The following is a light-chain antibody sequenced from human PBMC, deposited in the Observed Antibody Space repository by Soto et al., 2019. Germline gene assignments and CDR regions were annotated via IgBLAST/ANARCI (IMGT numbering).Light chain of an antibody. V-gene: IGLV2-14*01. Sequence: QSALTQPASVSGSPGQSITISCTGTRSDVGGYNYVSWYQQHPGKAPKLMICEVSDRPSGVSNRFSGSKSGNTASLTISGLQAEDEADYYCCSYAGSSTWVFGTGTKVTLL. J-gene: IGLJ1*01. CDR3: CSYAGSSTWV. CDR1: RSDVGGYNY. CDR2: EVS.